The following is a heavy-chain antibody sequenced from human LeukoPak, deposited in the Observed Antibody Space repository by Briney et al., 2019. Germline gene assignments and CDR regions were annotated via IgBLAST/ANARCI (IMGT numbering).Heavy chain of an antibody. V-gene: IGHV4-61*02. CDR3: ARDRKYYYHMDV. J-gene: IGHJ6*04. CDR1: GGSISSGSYY. CDR2: IYTSGST. D-gene: IGHD1-14*01. Sequence: SETLSLTCTVSGGSISSGSYYWSWIRQPAGKGLEWSGRIYTSGSTNYNPSLKSRVTISVDTSKNQFSLKLSSVTAADTAVYYCARDRKYYYHMDVWGKGTTVTVSS.